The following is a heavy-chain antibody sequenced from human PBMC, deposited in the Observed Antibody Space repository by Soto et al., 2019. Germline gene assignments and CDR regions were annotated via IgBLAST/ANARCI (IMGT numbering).Heavy chain of an antibody. V-gene: IGHV4-34*01. CDR3: ARGRGVSPWTGQDY. CDR1: GGSFSGYY. J-gene: IGHJ4*02. D-gene: IGHD3-10*01. CDR2: INHSGST. Sequence: QVQLQQWGAGLLKPSETLSLTCAVYGGSFSGYYWSWIRQPPGKGLEWIGEINHSGSTNYNPSLKSRFTISVDTSKSQFSLKLSSVTAADTAVYYCARGRGVSPWTGQDYWGQGTLVTVSS.